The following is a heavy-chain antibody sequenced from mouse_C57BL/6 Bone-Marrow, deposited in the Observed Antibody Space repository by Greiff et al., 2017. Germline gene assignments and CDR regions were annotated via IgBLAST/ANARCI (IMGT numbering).Heavy chain of an antibody. D-gene: IGHD2-3*01. CDR1: GYTFTSYW. J-gene: IGHJ3*01. Sequence: QVQLQQPGAELVRPGSSVKLSCKASGYTFTSYWMHWVQQRPIQGLEWIGNIDPSDSATHYNQKFKDKATLTVDTSSNTSYMQLGSLTSEDSAVYYCARSVPDGHYWFAYGGQGTLVTVSA. CDR3: ARSVPDGHYWFAY. V-gene: IGHV1-52*01. CDR2: IDPSDSAT.